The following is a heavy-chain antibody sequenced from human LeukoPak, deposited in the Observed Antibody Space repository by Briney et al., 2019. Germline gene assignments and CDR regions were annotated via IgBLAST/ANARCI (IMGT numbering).Heavy chain of an antibody. Sequence: GGSLRLSCTGSGFHLGDHAMSWVRQAPRKGLEWVVFIRSRAYGGTTEYAASVKGRFTISRDDLKGIAYLQMNSLKRDDTAVYFCTRLASTTDAFDVWGQGTMVTVSS. CDR2: IRSRAYGGTT. CDR1: GFHLGDHA. J-gene: IGHJ3*01. D-gene: IGHD4-17*01. V-gene: IGHV3-49*04. CDR3: TRLASTTDAFDV.